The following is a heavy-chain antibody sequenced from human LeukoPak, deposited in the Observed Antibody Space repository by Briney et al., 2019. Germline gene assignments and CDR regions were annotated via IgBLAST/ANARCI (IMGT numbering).Heavy chain of an antibody. CDR3: AKDITIFGVVIPNYFDY. CDR1: GGSISSSSYY. J-gene: IGHJ4*02. D-gene: IGHD3-3*01. Sequence: ETLSLTCTVSGGSISSSSYYWGWIRQAPGKGLEWVSAISGSGGSTYYADSVKGRFTISRDNSKNTLYLQMNSLRAEDTAVYYCAKDITIFGVVIPNYFDYWGQGTLVTVSS. V-gene: IGHV3-23*01. CDR2: ISGSGGST.